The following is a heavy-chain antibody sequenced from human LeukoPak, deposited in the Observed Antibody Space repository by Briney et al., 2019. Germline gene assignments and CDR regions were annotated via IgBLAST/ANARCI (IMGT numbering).Heavy chain of an antibody. Sequence: ASVKVSCKASGYTFTGYGISWVRQAPGQGLEWMGWITTYNGNTNFAQKVQGRVTMPTDTSTSTAYMELRSLRSDDTAVYYCARCILATCRYLPSFDFWGQGTLVTVSS. CDR3: ARCILATCRYLPSFDF. J-gene: IGHJ5*01. CDR2: ITTYNGNT. D-gene: IGHD3-3*02. CDR1: GYTFTGYG. V-gene: IGHV1-18*01.